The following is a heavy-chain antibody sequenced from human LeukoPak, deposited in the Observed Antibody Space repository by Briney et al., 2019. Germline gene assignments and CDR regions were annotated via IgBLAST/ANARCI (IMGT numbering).Heavy chain of an antibody. CDR1: GYTFTGYY. J-gene: IGHJ3*02. V-gene: IGHV1-2*02. CDR2: INPNSGGT. CDR3: ARVYRWLELNDAFDI. Sequence: ASVKVSCKASGYTFTGYYMHWVRQAPGQGLDWMGWINPNSGGTNYAQKFQGRVTMTRDTSISTAYMELSRLRSDDTAVYYCARVYRWLELNDAFDIWGQGTMVTVSS. D-gene: IGHD1-7*01.